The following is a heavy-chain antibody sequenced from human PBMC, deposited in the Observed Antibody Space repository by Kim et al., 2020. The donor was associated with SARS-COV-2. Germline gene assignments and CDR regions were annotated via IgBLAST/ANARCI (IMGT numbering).Heavy chain of an antibody. D-gene: IGHD3-10*01. Sequence: SETLSLTCAVYGGSFSGYYWSWIRQPPGKGLEWIGEINHSGSTNYNPSLKSRVTISVDTSKNQFSLKLSSVTAADTAVYYCARGPSHSGSDYWGQGTLVT. CDR2: INHSGST. CDR3: ARGPSHSGSDY. V-gene: IGHV4-34*01. J-gene: IGHJ4*02. CDR1: GGSFSGYY.